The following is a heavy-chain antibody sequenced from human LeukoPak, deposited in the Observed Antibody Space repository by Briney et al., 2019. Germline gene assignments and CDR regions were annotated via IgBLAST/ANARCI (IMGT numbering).Heavy chain of an antibody. Sequence: GGSLRLSCAVSGLTLSNYWMNWVRQAPGKGLEWVANINPDGGEERYVDSVKGRFVISRDNAKNSLYLQMNSLRAEDTAVYYCAIWGADQDYWGQGTLVTVSS. CDR1: GLTLSNYW. V-gene: IGHV3-7*02. J-gene: IGHJ4*02. CDR3: AIWGADQDY. D-gene: IGHD3-16*01. CDR2: INPDGGEE.